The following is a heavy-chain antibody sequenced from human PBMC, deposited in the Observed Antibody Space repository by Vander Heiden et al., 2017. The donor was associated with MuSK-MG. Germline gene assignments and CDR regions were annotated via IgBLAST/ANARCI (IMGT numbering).Heavy chain of an antibody. J-gene: IGHJ6*02. Sequence: QVQLVESGGGVVQPGRSLRLSCAASGFTFSNHAMHWVRQAPGKGLEWVTFISYDEIRKYYADSVKGRFTISRDNSKNTLYLQMNSLRVEDTAVYYCVRDWTNFYTMDVWGQGTTVTVSS. D-gene: IGHD3-3*01. CDR1: GFTFSNHA. CDR3: VRDWTNFYTMDV. CDR2: ISYDEIRK. V-gene: IGHV3-30*04.